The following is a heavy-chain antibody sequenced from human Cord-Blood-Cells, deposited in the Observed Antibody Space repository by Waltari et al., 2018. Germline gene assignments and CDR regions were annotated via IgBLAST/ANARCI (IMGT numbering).Heavy chain of an antibody. D-gene: IGHD6-13*01. CDR2: INPNSGGT. CDR3: ARAGAAAAGSQLFDY. Sequence: QVQLVQSGAEVKKPGASVKVSCKASGYTFTGHYMHWVRQAPGQGLEWMGWINPNSGGTNYAQKFQGRVTMTRDTSISTAYMELSRLRSDDTAVYYCARAGAAAAGSQLFDYWGQGTLVTVSS. J-gene: IGHJ4*02. V-gene: IGHV1-2*02. CDR1: GYTFTGHY.